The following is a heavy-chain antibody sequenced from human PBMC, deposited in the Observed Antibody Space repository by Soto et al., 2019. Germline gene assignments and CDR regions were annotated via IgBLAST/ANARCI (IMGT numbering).Heavy chain of an antibody. CDR3: AKRQGIGAAAKNFDL. J-gene: IGHJ4*02. CDR1: RFIFSNHA. Sequence: EVQLLESGGGLVQPGGSLRLSCAASRFIFSNHAMSWVRQVPGKGLEWVSGISAGGNLIYYADSVRGRFTMSRDNSKKMRYLQMNSLRAEDTAVYFCAKRQGIGAAAKNFDLWGQGARVTVAS. CDR2: ISAGGNLI. V-gene: IGHV3-23*01. D-gene: IGHD6-13*01.